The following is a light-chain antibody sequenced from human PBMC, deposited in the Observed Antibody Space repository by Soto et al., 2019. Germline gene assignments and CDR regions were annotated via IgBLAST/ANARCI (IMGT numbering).Light chain of an antibody. V-gene: IGLV2-14*03. Sequence: QSALTQPASVSGSPGQSITISCTGTSNDVGGYNYVSWYQQHPDKAPKLMIYDVSIRPSGVSNRFSGSKSGNTASLTISGLKAEDEVEYYCSSYTSSSNPVFGGGTKLTVL. J-gene: IGLJ2*01. CDR3: SSYTSSSNPV. CDR1: SNDVGGYNY. CDR2: DVS.